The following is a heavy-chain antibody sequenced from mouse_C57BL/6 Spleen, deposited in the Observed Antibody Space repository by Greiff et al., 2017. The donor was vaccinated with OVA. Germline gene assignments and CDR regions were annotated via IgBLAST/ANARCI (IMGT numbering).Heavy chain of an antibody. CDR3: TRDIGDVNYPYYAMDY. D-gene: IGHD2-1*01. J-gene: IGHJ4*01. CDR1: GFTFSSYA. Sequence: EVKLVESGEGLVKPGGSLKLSCAASGFTFSSYAMSWVRQTPEKRLEWVAYISSGGDYIYYAETVKGRFTISRDNARNTLYLQMSSLKSEDTAMYYSTRDIGDVNYPYYAMDYWGQGTSVTVSS. CDR2: ISSGGDYI. V-gene: IGHV5-9-1*02.